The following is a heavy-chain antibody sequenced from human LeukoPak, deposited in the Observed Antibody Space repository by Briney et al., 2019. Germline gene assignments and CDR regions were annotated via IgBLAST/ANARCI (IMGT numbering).Heavy chain of an antibody. J-gene: IGHJ3*02. Sequence: PGGSLRLSCAASGFTFSDYYMSWIRQAPGKGLEWVSYISSSGSTIYYADSVKGRFTISRDNAKNSLYLQMNSLRAEDTAVYYCRGFYGSGSLYVNAFDIWGQGTMVTVSS. CDR3: RGFYGSGSLYVNAFDI. V-gene: IGHV3-11*01. CDR1: GFTFSDYY. CDR2: ISSSGSTI. D-gene: IGHD3-10*01.